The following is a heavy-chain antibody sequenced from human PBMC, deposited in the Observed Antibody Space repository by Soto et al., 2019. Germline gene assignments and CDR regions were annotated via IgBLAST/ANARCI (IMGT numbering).Heavy chain of an antibody. CDR3: ASPLRGYSSVYDY. CDR2: ISTTGITI. D-gene: IGHD6-19*01. CDR1: GFTFSDFY. Sequence: GGSLRLSCAASGFTFSDFYMSWIRQAPGKGLEWVSYISTTGITIYYADSVKGRFTISRDNAKNSLYLQMNSLRAEDTAVYYCASPLRGYSSVYDYWGQGTLVTVSS. J-gene: IGHJ4*02. V-gene: IGHV3-11*01.